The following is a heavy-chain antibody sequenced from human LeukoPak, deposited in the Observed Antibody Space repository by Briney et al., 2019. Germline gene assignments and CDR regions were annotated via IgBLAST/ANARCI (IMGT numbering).Heavy chain of an antibody. CDR2: VKQDGSVK. CDR1: GFTFNNYW. Sequence: GGSLRLSCAVSGFTFNNYWMNWVRQAPGKGLQCLANVKQDGSVKYYVDSVKGRFTISRDNAENSLHLQMNSLGADDTAVYYCARVYSATVSFDCWGRETLVTVSS. D-gene: IGHD4-17*01. CDR3: ARVYSATVSFDC. J-gene: IGHJ4*02. V-gene: IGHV3-7*04.